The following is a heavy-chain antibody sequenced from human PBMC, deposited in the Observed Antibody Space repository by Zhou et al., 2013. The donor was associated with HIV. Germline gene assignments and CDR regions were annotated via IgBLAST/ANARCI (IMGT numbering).Heavy chain of an antibody. CDR3: ARAGAAAARPGYYYYYMDV. CDR1: GGTFSSYA. D-gene: IGHD6-13*01. Sequence: QVQLVQSGAEVKKPGSSVKVSCKASGGTFSSYAISWVRQAPGQGLEWMGGIIPIFGTANYAQKFQGRVTITTDESTSTAYMELSSLRSEDTAVYYCARAGAAAARPGYYYYYMDVWGKGDHGSPSP. J-gene: IGHJ6*03. V-gene: IGHV1-69*05. CDR2: IIPIFGTA.